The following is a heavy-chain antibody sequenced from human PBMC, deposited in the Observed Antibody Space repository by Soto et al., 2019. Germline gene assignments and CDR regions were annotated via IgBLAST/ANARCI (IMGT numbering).Heavy chain of an antibody. CDR3: ARSHSSSWRFFDY. V-gene: IGHV4-59*01. CDR2: IYYSGST. Sequence: QVQLQESGPGQVKPSETLSLTCTVSGGSISSYYWSWIRQPPGKGLEWIGYIYYSGSTNYNPSLKSRVTISVDTSKNQFSLKLSSVPAADTAMYYCARSHSSSWRFFDYWGQGTLVTVSS. D-gene: IGHD6-13*01. CDR1: GGSISSYY. J-gene: IGHJ4*02.